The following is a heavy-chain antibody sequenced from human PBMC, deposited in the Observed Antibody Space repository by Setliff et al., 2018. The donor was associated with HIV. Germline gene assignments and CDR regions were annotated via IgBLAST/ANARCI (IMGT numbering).Heavy chain of an antibody. V-gene: IGHV4-34*01. CDR1: GGSFSGYY. CDR3: ARQRGGRVTIFGVSGGWFDP. Sequence: TSETLSLTCAVYGGSFSGYYWSWIRQPPGKGLEWIGEINHSGSTTYNPSLKSRVTISIDTSKNQFSLKLSSVTAADTAVYYCARQRGGRVTIFGVSGGWFDPWGQGTLVTVSS. J-gene: IGHJ5*02. CDR2: INHSGST. D-gene: IGHD3-3*01.